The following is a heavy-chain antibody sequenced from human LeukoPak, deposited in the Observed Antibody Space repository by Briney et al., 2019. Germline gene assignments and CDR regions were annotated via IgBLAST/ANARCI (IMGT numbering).Heavy chain of an antibody. CDR1: GASITSSNHY. J-gene: IGHJ4*02. CDR2: IYYSGHT. Sequence: SETLPLTCTVSGASITSSNHYWGWIRQPPGKALEWIGNIYYSGHTSYTPSLKSRVFISVDTSKNQFSLRLTSVSAADTAVYYCAAPSGSTYYSPFDFWGQGTTVSVSS. CDR3: AAPSGSTYYSPFDF. V-gene: IGHV4-39*01. D-gene: IGHD1-26*01.